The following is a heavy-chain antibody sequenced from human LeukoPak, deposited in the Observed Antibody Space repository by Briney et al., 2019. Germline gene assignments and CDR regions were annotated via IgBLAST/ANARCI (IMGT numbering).Heavy chain of an antibody. V-gene: IGHV1-69*13. Sequence: ASVKVSCKASGGTFSSYAISWVRQAPGQGLEWMGGIIPIFGTANYAQKFQGRVTITADESTSTAYMELSSLRSEDTAVYYCARGSPMIVSYYYGMDVWGQGTTVTVSS. J-gene: IGHJ6*02. D-gene: IGHD3-22*01. CDR1: GGTFSSYA. CDR3: ARGSPMIVSYYYGMDV. CDR2: IIPIFGTA.